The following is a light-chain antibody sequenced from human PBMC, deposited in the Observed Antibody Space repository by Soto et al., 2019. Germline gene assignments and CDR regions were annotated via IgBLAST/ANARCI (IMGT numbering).Light chain of an antibody. Sequence: EIVLTQSPATLSLSPGERATLSCRASQSVSSSYLAWYQQKPGPAPRLLIYGASSRATGIPDRFSGSGSGTDFTLTISRLEPEDFAVYYCQQYGSSPLTFGGGTKVDIK. CDR3: QQYGSSPLT. CDR1: QSVSSSY. J-gene: IGKJ4*01. CDR2: GAS. V-gene: IGKV3-20*01.